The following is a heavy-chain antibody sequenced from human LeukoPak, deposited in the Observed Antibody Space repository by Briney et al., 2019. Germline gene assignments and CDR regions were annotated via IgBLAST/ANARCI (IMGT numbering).Heavy chain of an antibody. V-gene: IGHV3-23*01. CDR2: ITGSGGST. J-gene: IGHJ4*02. CDR1: VFTFSTYA. Sequence: PGGSLRLSCAASVFTFSTYAMSRVRQAPGKGLEWVSAITGSGGSTYYADSVKGRFTISRDNSKNTLYLQMNSLRAEDTAVYYCAKDQYTGIYWVWDYWGQGTLVTVSS. D-gene: IGHD1-26*01. CDR3: AKDQYTGIYWVWDY.